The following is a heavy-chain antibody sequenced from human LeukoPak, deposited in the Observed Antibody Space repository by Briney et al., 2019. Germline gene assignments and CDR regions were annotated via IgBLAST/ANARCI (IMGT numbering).Heavy chain of an antibody. CDR1: GFNVSNYY. Sequence: GGSLRLSCAGSGFNVSNYYMSWVRQAPGKGLEWVSLIRDSGGHFYADSVRGRFTVFRDNSKNTLYLQMNSLRAEDTAVYYCARDGEIITMIVESQSNYYGMDVWGQRTTVTVSS. CDR2: IRDSGGH. J-gene: IGHJ6*02. D-gene: IGHD3-22*01. V-gene: IGHV3-66*01. CDR3: ARDGEIITMIVESQSNYYGMDV.